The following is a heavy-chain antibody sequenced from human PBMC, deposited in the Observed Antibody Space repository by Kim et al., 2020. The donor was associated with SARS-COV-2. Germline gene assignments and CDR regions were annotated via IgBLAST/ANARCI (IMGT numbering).Heavy chain of an antibody. J-gene: IGHJ4*02. CDR2: INTDTGNP. CDR3: AREDRAYEDYWNF. CDR1: GYTFTRHA. V-gene: IGHV7-4-1*02. Sequence: ASVKVSCKASGYTFTRHAINWVRQAPGQGLEWMGWINTDTGNPTYAQGFTGRFVFSLDTSVSTAFLHISSLKAEDTAVYFCAREDRAYEDYWNFWGQGTL. D-gene: IGHD1-1*01.